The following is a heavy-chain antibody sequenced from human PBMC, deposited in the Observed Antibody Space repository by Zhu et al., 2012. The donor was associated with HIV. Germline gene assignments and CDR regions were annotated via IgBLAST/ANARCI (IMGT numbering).Heavy chain of an antibody. J-gene: IGHJ4*02. Sequence: QVQLQESGPGLVKPSETLSLTCTVSGGSISSHYWSWIRQPPGKRLEWIGYIYYSGSTNYNPSLKSRLTISVDTSKNQFSLKLTSVTAADTAVYYCAGLLVPAAISSVSLDYWGQGTLVTVSS. V-gene: IGHV4-59*11. CDR1: GGSISSHY. D-gene: IGHD2-2*02. CDR2: IYYSGST. CDR3: AGLLVPAAISSVSLDY.